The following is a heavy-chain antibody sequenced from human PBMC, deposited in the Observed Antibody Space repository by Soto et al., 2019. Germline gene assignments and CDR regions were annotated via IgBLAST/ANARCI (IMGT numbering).Heavy chain of an antibody. D-gene: IGHD3-10*01. CDR2: IIPVFRTT. CDR3: ARDGGFGELKY. CDR1: GDTFSGYP. Sequence: QVQLVQSGAELQKPGSSVKVSCKASGDTFSGYPINWVRQAPGEGLEWMGRIIPVFRTTNDAQRFEGRVTFTADESTNTAYMELRGLLSEDTAVYYCARDGGFGELKYWGPGTLVTVSS. J-gene: IGHJ4*02. V-gene: IGHV1-69*18.